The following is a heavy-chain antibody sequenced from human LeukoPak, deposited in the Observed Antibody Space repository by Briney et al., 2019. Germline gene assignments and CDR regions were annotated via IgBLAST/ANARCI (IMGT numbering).Heavy chain of an antibody. CDR1: GFAFGDYA. V-gene: IGHV3-49*04. CDR3: TRTSRCECWFDP. J-gene: IGHJ5*02. Sequence: GRSLRLSCTASGFAFGDYAMSWVRQAPGKGLEWVGFIRSKAYGGTTEYAASVKGRFTISRDDSKSIAYLQMNSLKTEDTAVYYCTRTSRCECWFDPWGQGTLVTVSS. D-gene: IGHD2-15*01. CDR2: IRSKAYGGTT.